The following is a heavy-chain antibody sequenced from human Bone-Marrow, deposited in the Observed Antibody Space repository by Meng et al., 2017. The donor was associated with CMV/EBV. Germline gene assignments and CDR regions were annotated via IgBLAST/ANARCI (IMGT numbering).Heavy chain of an antibody. CDR1: GFTFDDYT. J-gene: IGHJ4*02. CDR3: AKSLYSSSWGIFDY. Sequence: GGSLRLSCAASGFTFDDYTMHWVRQAPGKGLEWVSLISWDGGSTYYADSVKGRFTISRDNSKNSLYLQMNSLRTEDTALYYCAKSLYSSSWGIFDYWGQGTLVNVYS. CDR2: ISWDGGST. D-gene: IGHD6-13*01. V-gene: IGHV3-43*01.